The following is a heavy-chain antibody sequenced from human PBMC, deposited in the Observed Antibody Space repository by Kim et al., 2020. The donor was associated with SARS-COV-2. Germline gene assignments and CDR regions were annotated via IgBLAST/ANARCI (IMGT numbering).Heavy chain of an antibody. J-gene: IGHJ6*02. D-gene: IGHD6-19*01. Sequence: ASVKVSCKASGYTFTGYYMHWVRQAPGQGLEWMGWINPNSGGTNYAQKFQGWVTMTRDTSISTAYMELSRLRSDDTAVYYCARDLDVRGPDPIAVAARGYYGMDVWGQGTTVTVSS. CDR2: INPNSGGT. CDR3: ARDLDVRGPDPIAVAARGYYGMDV. CDR1: GYTFTGYY. V-gene: IGHV1-2*04.